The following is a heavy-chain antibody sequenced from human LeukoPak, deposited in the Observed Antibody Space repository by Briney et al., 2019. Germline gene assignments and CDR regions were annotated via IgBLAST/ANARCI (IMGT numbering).Heavy chain of an antibody. CDR2: ISGSGGST. CDR1: GFTFSSYA. D-gene: IGHD2-15*01. J-gene: IGHJ4*02. CDR3: AKRTQICSGGSCYSSFDY. Sequence: PGGSLRLSCAASGFTFSSYAMSWVRQAPGKGLEWVSAISGSGGSTYYADSVKGRFTISRDNSKNTLYVQMNSLRAEDTAVYYCAKRTQICSGGSCYSSFDYWGQGTLVTVSS. V-gene: IGHV3-23*01.